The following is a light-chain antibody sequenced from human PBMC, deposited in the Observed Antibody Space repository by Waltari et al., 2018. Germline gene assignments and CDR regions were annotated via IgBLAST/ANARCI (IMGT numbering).Light chain of an antibody. V-gene: IGKV3-11*01. Sequence: EIVLTQSPATLSLSPGERASLSCRASQSVDTYLAWYQQKPGQAPRLLIYHASNRATGIPARFSGSGSGTDFTLTISSLEPEDFAVYYCRQRSNWVTFGGGTKVEIK. CDR1: QSVDTY. CDR2: HAS. CDR3: RQRSNWVT. J-gene: IGKJ4*01.